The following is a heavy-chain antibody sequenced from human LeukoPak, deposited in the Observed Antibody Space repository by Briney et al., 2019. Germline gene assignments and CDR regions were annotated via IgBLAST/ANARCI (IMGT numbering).Heavy chain of an antibody. CDR1: GDSVSSNSAA. V-gene: IGHV6-1*01. CDR3: VRDSGYGLDAFDI. J-gene: IGHJ3*02. CDR2: TYYRSKWSN. Sequence: SQTLSLTCAISGDSVSSNSAAWNWIWQSPSRGLEWLGRTYYRSKWSNDYALSVKSRITINPDTSKNQFSLQLNSVTPEDTAVYYCVRDSGYGLDAFDIWDQGTMVTVSS. D-gene: IGHD5-12*01.